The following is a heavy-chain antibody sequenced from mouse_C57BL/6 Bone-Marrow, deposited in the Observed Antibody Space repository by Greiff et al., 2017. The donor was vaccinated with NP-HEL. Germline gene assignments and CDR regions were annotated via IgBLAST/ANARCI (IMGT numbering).Heavy chain of an antibody. Sequence: VQLQQSGPGLAKPSQTLSLTCSVTGYSITSDYWNWIRKFPGNKLEYMGYISYSGSTYYNPSLKSRISITRDTSKNQYYRQWNSVTTEDTATYYCARSPLWLRRNYYAMDYWGQGTSVTVSS. CDR3: ARSPLWLRRNYYAMDY. D-gene: IGHD2-2*01. J-gene: IGHJ4*01. CDR1: GYSITSDY. CDR2: ISYSGST. V-gene: IGHV3-8*01.